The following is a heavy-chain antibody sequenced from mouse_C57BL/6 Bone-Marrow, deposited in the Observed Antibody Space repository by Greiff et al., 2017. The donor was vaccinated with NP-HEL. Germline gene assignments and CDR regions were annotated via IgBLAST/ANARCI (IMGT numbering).Heavy chain of an antibody. CDR3: ARHEGWLGYFDY. Sequence: QVQLKQSGPGLVAPAQSLSITCTASGFTLTSYDVHWVRQPPGKGLEWLVVIWSDGSTTYNSALKSRLSISKDNSKSQVFLKMNSLQTEDTAIYYCARHEGWLGYFDYWGQGTTLTVSS. D-gene: IGHD1-1*02. CDR2: IWSDGST. V-gene: IGHV2-6-1*01. CDR1: GFTLTSYD. J-gene: IGHJ2*01.